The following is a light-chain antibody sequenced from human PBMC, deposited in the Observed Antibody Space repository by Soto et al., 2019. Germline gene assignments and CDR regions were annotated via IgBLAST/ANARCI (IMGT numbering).Light chain of an antibody. J-gene: IGLJ1*01. Sequence: QSVLTQPPSVSGAPGQRVTISCTGSSSNIGAGYDVHWYQQLPGTAPKLLIYGNSNRPSGVPDRFSGSKSGTSASLAITGLQAEDEADYYCPSYDSSLTGYVFGTGTKLNVL. CDR1: SSNIGAGYD. CDR2: GNS. CDR3: PSYDSSLTGYV. V-gene: IGLV1-40*01.